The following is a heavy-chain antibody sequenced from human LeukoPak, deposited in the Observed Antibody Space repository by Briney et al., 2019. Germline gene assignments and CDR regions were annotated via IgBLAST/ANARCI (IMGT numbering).Heavy chain of an antibody. Sequence: PGGSLRLSCAASGFTFSTYAMSWVRQAPGKGLEWVSTISGSSTYYADSVKGRFTISRDNSKNTLYLQMNSLRAEDTAVYYCAKATYFDFWSGYYPYYFDYWGQGTLVTVSS. CDR2: ISGSST. J-gene: IGHJ4*02. D-gene: IGHD3-3*01. CDR3: AKATYFDFWSGYYPYYFDY. V-gene: IGHV3-23*01. CDR1: GFTFSTYA.